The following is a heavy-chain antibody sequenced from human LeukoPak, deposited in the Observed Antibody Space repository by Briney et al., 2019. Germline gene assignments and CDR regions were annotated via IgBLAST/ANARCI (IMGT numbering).Heavy chain of an antibody. J-gene: IGHJ4*02. V-gene: IGHV1-69*13. CDR2: IIPIFGTA. D-gene: IGHD2-15*01. CDR1: GYIFTDYY. CDR3: ARAHCSGGSCYSFYLDY. Sequence: ASVKVSCKASGYIFTDYYLHWVRQAPGQGLEWMGGIIPIFGTANYAQKFQGRVTITADESTSTAYMELSSLRSEDTAVYYCARAHCSGGSCYSFYLDYWGQGTLVTVSS.